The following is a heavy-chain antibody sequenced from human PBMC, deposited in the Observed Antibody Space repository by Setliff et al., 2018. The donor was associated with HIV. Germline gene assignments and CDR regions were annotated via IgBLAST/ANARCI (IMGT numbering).Heavy chain of an antibody. CDR3: VTDDKVAFDV. V-gene: IGHV3-15*01. J-gene: IGHJ3*01. Sequence: GGSLRLSCAASGFTASGFTFSSAWMTWVRQCPGKGLEWLGRMTSRHDGGTTDYAAPVKGRFTFSRDDSTNTLYLQMNNLKIEDTAAYYCVTDDKVAFDVWGRGTMVTVSS. CDR2: MTSRHDGGTT. CDR1: GFTFSSAW.